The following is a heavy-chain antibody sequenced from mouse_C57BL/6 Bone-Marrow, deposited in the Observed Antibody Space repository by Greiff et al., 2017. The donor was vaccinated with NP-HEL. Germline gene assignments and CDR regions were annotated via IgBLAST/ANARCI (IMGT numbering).Heavy chain of an antibody. D-gene: IGHD1-1*01. J-gene: IGHJ1*03. CDR2: IYPGSGST. CDR3: ARNYYGSSYSWYFDV. CDR1: GYTFTSYW. V-gene: IGHV1-55*01. Sequence: QVQLQQPGAELVKPGASVKMSCKASGYTFTSYWITWVKQRPGQGLEWIGDIYPGSGSTNYNEKFKSKATLTVDTSSSTAYMQLSSLTSEDSAVYYCARNYYGSSYSWYFDVWGTGTTVTVSS.